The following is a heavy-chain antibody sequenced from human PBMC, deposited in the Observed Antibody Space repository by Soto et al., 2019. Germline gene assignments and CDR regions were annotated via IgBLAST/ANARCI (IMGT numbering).Heavy chain of an antibody. CDR2: INPNSGGT. D-gene: IGHD1-7*01. CDR1: GYTFTDYY. J-gene: IGHJ6*02. CDR3: ARKLELRGSYYYYYDMDV. Sequence: ASVKVSCKASGYTFTDYYMHWVRQAPGQGLEWMGWINPNSGGTNYAQKFQGRVTMTMDTSISTAYMELSRLRSDDTAVYYCARKLELRGSYYYYYDMDVWGQGTTVTVAS. V-gene: IGHV1-2*02.